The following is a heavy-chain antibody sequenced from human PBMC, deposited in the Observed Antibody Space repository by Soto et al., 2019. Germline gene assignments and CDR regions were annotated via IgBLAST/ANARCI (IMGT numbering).Heavy chain of an antibody. CDR3: ARAYGGYAYY. D-gene: IGHD5-12*01. CDR1: GGSISSYY. CDR2: IYYSGST. V-gene: IGHV4-59*01. J-gene: IGHJ4*02. Sequence: LSLTCTVSGGSISSYYWNWIRQPPGKGLEWIGYIYYSGSTNYNPSLKSRVTISVDTSKNQFSLKLSSVTAADTAVYYCARAYGGYAYYWGRGALVPVSS.